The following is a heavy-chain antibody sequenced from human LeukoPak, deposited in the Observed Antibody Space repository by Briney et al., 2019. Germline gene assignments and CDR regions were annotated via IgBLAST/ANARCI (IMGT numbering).Heavy chain of an antibody. Sequence: ASVKVSCKASGYAFTDHYVHWVRQAPGQGLEWMGWFNPDNGGTNSVQKFQGRVTMTGDTSMRTVYMELTRLRSDDTAVYYCARNHVAIQWFGEGGFDPWGQGTLVTVSS. CDR1: GYAFTDHY. V-gene: IGHV1-2*02. J-gene: IGHJ5*02. CDR2: FNPDNGGT. CDR3: ARNHVAIQWFGEGGFDP. D-gene: IGHD3-10*01.